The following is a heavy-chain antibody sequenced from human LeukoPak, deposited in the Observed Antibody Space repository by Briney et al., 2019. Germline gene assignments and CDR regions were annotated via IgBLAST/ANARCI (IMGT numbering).Heavy chain of an antibody. CDR1: GGSISSSNW. V-gene: IGHV4-4*02. CDR3: ARANVLLWFGELLRWFDP. CDR2: IYHSGST. Sequence: SGTLSLTCAVSGGSISSSNWWSWVRQPPGKGLEWIGEIYHSGSTNYNPSLKSRVTISVDKSKNQFSLKLSSVTAADTAVYYCARANVLLWFGELLRWFDPWGQGTLVTVSS. J-gene: IGHJ5*02. D-gene: IGHD3-10*01.